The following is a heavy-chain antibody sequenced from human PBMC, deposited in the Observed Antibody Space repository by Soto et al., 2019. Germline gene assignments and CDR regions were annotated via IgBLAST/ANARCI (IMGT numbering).Heavy chain of an antibody. D-gene: IGHD2-2*01. CDR2: IYWDTDK. Sequence: QITLKESGPTLVKPTQTLTLTCTFSGFSLSTSGVGVGWIRQPPGKALEWLAVIYWDTDKRYSPSLKNRLTITKDTSKTQVVLRMTNMDPVDTATYYCANVRRVVPSAEFDFWGQGTLVLVSS. V-gene: IGHV2-5*02. CDR1: GFSLSTSGVG. CDR3: ANVRRVVPSAEFDF. J-gene: IGHJ4*02.